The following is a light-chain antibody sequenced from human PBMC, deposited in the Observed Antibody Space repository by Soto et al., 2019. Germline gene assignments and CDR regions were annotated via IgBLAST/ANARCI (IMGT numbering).Light chain of an antibody. CDR2: LGS. CDR3: VQGIQTPIT. J-gene: IGKJ5*01. CDR1: QSLLHSNGYNF. Sequence: IVMTQSPLSLPVTPGEPASISCRSSQSLLHSNGYNFLDWYLQKPGQSPQLLIYLGSNRASGVPDRFSGSESGTDFTLKISRVEAEDVGVYYCVQGIQTPITFGQGTRLEIK. V-gene: IGKV2-28*01.